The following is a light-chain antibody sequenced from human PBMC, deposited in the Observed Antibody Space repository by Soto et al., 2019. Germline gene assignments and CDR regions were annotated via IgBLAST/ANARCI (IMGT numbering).Light chain of an antibody. CDR1: TGAVTSGYY. CDR3: LLYYGGAYV. J-gene: IGLJ1*01. Sequence: QAVVTKEPSLTVSPGGTVTLTCASSTGAVTSGYYPNWFQQKPGQAPRALIYNTSNKHSWTPARFSGSLLGGKAALTLSGVQPEDEAEYYCLLYYGGAYVFGTGTKLTVL. V-gene: IGLV7-43*01. CDR2: NTS.